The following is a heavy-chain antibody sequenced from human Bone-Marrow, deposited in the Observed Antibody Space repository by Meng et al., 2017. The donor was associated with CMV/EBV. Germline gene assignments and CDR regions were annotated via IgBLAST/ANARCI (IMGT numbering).Heavy chain of an antibody. J-gene: IGHJ4*02. CDR2: IWYDGSNK. Sequence: GGSLRLSCAASGFTFSSYGMHWVRQAPGKGLEWVAVIWYDGSNKYYADSVKGRFTISRDNSKNTLYLQMNSLRAEDTAVYYCARDSGWELRAEVSYWGQGTLVTVSS. D-gene: IGHD1-26*01. V-gene: IGHV3-33*01. CDR1: GFTFSSYG. CDR3: ARDSGWELRAEVSY.